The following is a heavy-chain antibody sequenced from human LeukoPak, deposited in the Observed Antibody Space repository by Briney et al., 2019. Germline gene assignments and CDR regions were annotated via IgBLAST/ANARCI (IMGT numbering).Heavy chain of an antibody. V-gene: IGHV3-30*09. J-gene: IGHJ5*02. CDR1: GFTFSTYT. CDR3: ARDSDVEVAATHWFDP. D-gene: IGHD2-15*01. Sequence: GGSLRLSCAASGFTFSTYTMNWVHQAPGKGLEWVAVISYGGSNKSYADSVRGRFAISRDNSKNTLYLQMNSLRAEDTAVYYCARDSDVEVAATHWFDPWGQGALVTVSS. CDR2: ISYGGSNK.